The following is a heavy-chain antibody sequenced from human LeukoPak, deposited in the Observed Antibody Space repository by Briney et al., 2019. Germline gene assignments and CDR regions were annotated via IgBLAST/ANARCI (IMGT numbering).Heavy chain of an antibody. Sequence: PGGSLRLSCAASGFTFSSYAMHWVRQAPGKGLEWVAVISYDGSNKYYADSVKGRFTISRDNSKNTLYLQMNSLRAEDTAVYYCGSIIEGESNSSFDYWGQGTLVTVSS. CDR2: ISYDGSNK. CDR3: GSIIEGESNSSFDY. D-gene: IGHD6-6*01. CDR1: GFTFSSYA. V-gene: IGHV3-30-3*01. J-gene: IGHJ4*02.